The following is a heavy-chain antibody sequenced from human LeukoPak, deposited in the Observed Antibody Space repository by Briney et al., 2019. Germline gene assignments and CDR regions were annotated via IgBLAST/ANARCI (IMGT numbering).Heavy chain of an antibody. V-gene: IGHV3-11*04. D-gene: IGHD5-18*01. Sequence: GGSLRLSCAASGFTFSDYYMSWIRQAPEKGLEWVSYISSSGSTIYYADSVKGRFTISRDNAKNSLYLQMNSLRVEDTAVYYCAGDTAMVKPFDYWGQGTLVTVSS. J-gene: IGHJ4*02. CDR1: GFTFSDYY. CDR3: AGDTAMVKPFDY. CDR2: ISSSGSTI.